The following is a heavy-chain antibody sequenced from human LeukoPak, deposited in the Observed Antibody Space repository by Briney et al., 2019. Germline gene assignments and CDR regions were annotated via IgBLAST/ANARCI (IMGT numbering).Heavy chain of an antibody. Sequence: ASVKVSCKASGYTFTDYYMHWVRQAAGQGLEWMGWINPNSGGTNYAQKFQGRVTMTRDTSISTAYMELSRLRSDDTAVYYCARDWVTTDAFDIWGQGTMVTVSS. J-gene: IGHJ3*02. D-gene: IGHD4-17*01. CDR3: ARDWVTTDAFDI. CDR1: GYTFTDYY. V-gene: IGHV1-2*02. CDR2: INPNSGGT.